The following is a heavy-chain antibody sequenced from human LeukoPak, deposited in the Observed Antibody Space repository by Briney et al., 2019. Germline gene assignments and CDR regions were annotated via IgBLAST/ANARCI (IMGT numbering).Heavy chain of an antibody. Sequence: ASVKVSCKASGYTFTSYYMHWVRQAPGQGLEWMGIINPSGGSTSYAQKFQGKVTMTRDTSTSTVYMELSSLRSEDTAVFYCARSIAVADDYWGQGTLVTVSS. CDR3: ARSIAVADDY. CDR1: GYTFTSYY. CDR2: INPSGGST. J-gene: IGHJ4*02. D-gene: IGHD6-19*01. V-gene: IGHV1-46*01.